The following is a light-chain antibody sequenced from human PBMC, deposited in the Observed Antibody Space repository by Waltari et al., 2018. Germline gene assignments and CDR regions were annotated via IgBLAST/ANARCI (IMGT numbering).Light chain of an antibody. Sequence: QSVLTQPPSASGTPGQRVTIFCSGSSSNIGVDTVNWFQQFPGPAPKLLIYSSIQRPSGVPDRFSGSKSGTSASLAINGLQSDDEADYYCAAWDRSLRIVVFGGGTKLTVL. J-gene: IGLJ2*01. CDR2: SSI. CDR1: SSNIGVDT. V-gene: IGLV1-44*01. CDR3: AAWDRSLRIVV.